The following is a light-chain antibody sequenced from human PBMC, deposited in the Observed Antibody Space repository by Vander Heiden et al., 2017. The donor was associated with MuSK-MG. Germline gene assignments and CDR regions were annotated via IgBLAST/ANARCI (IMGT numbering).Light chain of an antibody. CDR3: QSYDNSLSGSGV. Sequence: QSVLTQPPSVSGAPGRRVTISCTGSSSNIGAGYDVHWYQQLPGTAPKLLIYGNTNRPSGVPDRFSGSKSGTSASLAITGLQDEDEADYYCQSYDNSLSGSGVFGTGTKVTVL. CDR1: SSNIGAGYD. J-gene: IGLJ1*01. CDR2: GNT. V-gene: IGLV1-40*01.